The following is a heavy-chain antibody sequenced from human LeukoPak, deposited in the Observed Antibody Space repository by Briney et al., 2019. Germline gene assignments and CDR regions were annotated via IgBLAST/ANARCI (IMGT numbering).Heavy chain of an antibody. Sequence: GRSLRLSCAASGFNFSNYGMHWVRQAPGEGLEWVANIKQDGSKKSYVDSVKGRFTISRDNAKNSPYLQMNSLRAEDTAIYYCTRVGYIDEGIDYWGQGTLVAVSS. CDR2: IKQDGSKK. CDR1: GFNFSNYG. V-gene: IGHV3-7*04. CDR3: TRVGYIDEGIDY. D-gene: IGHD5-24*01. J-gene: IGHJ4*02.